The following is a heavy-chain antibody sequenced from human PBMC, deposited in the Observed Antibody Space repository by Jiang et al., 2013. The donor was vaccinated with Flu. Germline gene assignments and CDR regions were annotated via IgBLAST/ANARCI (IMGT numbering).Heavy chain of an antibody. D-gene: IGHD3-16*02. V-gene: IGHV4-39*07. CDR3: ARQSHYDYVWGSYRHPSFFDY. CDR1: GGSISSSSYY. CDR2: IYYSGST. Sequence: GSGLVKPSETLSLTCTVSGGSISSSSYYWGWIRQPPGKGLEWIGSIYYSGSTYYNPSLKSRVTISVDTSKNQFSLKLSSVTAADTAVYYCARQSHYDYVWGSYRHPSFFDYWGQGTLVTVSS. J-gene: IGHJ4*02.